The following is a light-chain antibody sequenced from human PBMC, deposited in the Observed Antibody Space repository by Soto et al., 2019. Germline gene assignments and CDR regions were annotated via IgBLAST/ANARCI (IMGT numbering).Light chain of an antibody. V-gene: IGKV3-15*01. CDR3: LQYYGWPKT. CDR1: QSVDNK. CDR2: GAS. Sequence: ERVMTQSPAALSVSLGERATLSCRASQSVDNKLAWYQFKPGQAPRLLIYGASTRATGVPTWFSGSGSGTEFTLTIGSLKSEDFAVYYCLQYYGWPKTFGQGPEVEIK. J-gene: IGKJ1*01.